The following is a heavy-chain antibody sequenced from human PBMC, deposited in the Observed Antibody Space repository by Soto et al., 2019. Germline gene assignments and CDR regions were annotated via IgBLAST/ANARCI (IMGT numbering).Heavy chain of an antibody. J-gene: IGHJ3*02. D-gene: IGHD3-16*01. CDR2: INPYNANT. V-gene: IGHV1-18*04. Sequence: QVQLVQSGTEVKKPGASVKVSCKTSGYTFTNHGINWVGQAPGQGLEWMGWINPYNANTNYAQKLQGRGTLTTETSTPAAYMDLRSLTSDDAAVYYWARDRAAGIWGEAVDIWGQATGVTVSS. CDR3: ARDRAAGIWGEAVDI. CDR1: GYTFTNHG.